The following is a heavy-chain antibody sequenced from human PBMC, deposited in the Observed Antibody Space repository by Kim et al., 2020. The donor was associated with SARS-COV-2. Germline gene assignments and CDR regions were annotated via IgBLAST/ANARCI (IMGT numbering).Heavy chain of an antibody. CDR2: SSGDGATT. Sequence: GGSLRLSCAASGFTLSDSATSWVRQAPGRGLEWVASSSGDGATTYYAGTVKGRFTISRDNSKNTLYLQMNSLRADDTALYYCARDRAGISSAGYLDYWGQGTLVTVSS. D-gene: IGHD6-13*01. CDR3: ARDRAGISSAGYLDY. J-gene: IGHJ4*02. CDR1: GFTLSDSA. V-gene: IGHV3-23*01.